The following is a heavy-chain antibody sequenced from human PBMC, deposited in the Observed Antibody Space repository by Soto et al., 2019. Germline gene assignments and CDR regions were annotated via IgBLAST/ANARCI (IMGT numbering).Heavy chain of an antibody. CDR2: IYHSGST. V-gene: IGHV4-59*04. J-gene: IGHJ4*02. CDR1: RGSISRYY. Sequence: SETLSLTCTVSRGSISRYYFSWIRQPPGKGLEWIGYIYHSGSTYYNPSLKSRVTISVDRSKNQFSLKLSSVTAADTAVYYCAAGGGLPRYYWGQGTLVTVSS. D-gene: IGHD5-12*01. CDR3: AAGGGLPRYY.